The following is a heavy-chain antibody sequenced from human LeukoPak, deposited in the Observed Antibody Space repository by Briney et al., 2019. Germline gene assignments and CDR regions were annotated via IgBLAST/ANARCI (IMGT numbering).Heavy chain of an antibody. CDR3: ARRSTRETYYDFWSGYS. D-gene: IGHD3-3*01. CDR2: ISGSGGTT. Sequence: PGGSLRLSCAASGFTFSSYAMSWVRQAPGKGLEWVSTISGSGGTTHYADSVKGRFTIYRDNSKNTLYLQMNSLRAEDTAIYYCARRSTRETYYDFWSGYSGGQGTLVTVSS. V-gene: IGHV3-23*01. J-gene: IGHJ4*02. CDR1: GFTFSSYA.